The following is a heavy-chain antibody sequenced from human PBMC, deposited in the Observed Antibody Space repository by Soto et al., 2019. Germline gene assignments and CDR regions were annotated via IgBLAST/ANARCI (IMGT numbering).Heavy chain of an antibody. Sequence: EVQLLESGGAVTQPGGSLRLSCEASGFTFSNYAMNWVRQAPGKGLEWVSSISDSSSKTYYADSVKGRFTISRDNSKNTLLMQVNTLRADDTAVYFCARGYVGSWSHFDYWGQGTPVIVSS. CDR1: GFTFSNYA. V-gene: IGHV3-23*01. D-gene: IGHD2-15*01. CDR2: ISDSSSKT. CDR3: ARGYVGSWSHFDY. J-gene: IGHJ4*02.